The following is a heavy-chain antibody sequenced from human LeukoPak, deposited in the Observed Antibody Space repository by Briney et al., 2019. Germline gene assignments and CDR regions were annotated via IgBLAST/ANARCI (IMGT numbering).Heavy chain of an antibody. J-gene: IGHJ4*02. D-gene: IGHD6-19*01. V-gene: IGHV3-13*01. CDR1: GFTFSSYD. CDR3: AKERSLEIAVAGTIFDS. CDR2: IGTAGDT. Sequence: GGSLRLSCATSGFTFSSYDMHWVRQATGKGLEWVSAIGTAGDTYYPGSVKGRFTISRENAKNSLYLQMNSLRAGDTAVYYCAKERSLEIAVAGTIFDSWGQGTLVTVSS.